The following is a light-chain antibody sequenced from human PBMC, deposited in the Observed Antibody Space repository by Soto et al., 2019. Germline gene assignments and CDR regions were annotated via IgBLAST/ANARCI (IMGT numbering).Light chain of an antibody. Sequence: AIHRTQSPSSLSASVGDRVTITCRASQDIRKDLAWYQQKPGKAPQILIYGASTLQTGVASRFSGSGSATDFTLTISSLQPEDSAAYYCLQDYNYPFTFGQGTKVDIK. CDR2: GAS. J-gene: IGKJ2*01. CDR3: LQDYNYPFT. CDR1: QDIRKD. V-gene: IGKV1-6*01.